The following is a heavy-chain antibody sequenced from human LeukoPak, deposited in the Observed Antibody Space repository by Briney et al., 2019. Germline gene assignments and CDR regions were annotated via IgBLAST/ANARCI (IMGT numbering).Heavy chain of an antibody. J-gene: IGHJ4*02. Sequence: ASVKVSCKASGYTFTSYGITWVRQAPGQGLEWMGCISAYNGNTNYAQKLQGRVTMTTDRSTSTAYMELRSLRSDDTAVYYCAGAYYDSSGQVYFDYWGQGTLVTVSS. CDR2: ISAYNGNT. CDR1: GYTFTSYG. D-gene: IGHD3-22*01. CDR3: AGAYYDSSGQVYFDY. V-gene: IGHV1-18*01.